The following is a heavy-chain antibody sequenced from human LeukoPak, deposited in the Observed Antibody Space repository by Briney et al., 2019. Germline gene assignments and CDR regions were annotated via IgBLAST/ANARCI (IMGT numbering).Heavy chain of an antibody. CDR1: GLTFSNAW. J-gene: IGHJ3*02. CDR2: IKSKTDGGTT. CDR3: ITDPGEWEPI. V-gene: IGHV3-15*01. Sequence: GGSLRLSCAAPGLTFSNAWMSWVRQAPGKGLGWVGRIKSKTDGGTTDYGAPVKGRFIISRDDSKNTLYLQMNGLKIEDTAVYYCITDPGEWEPIWGQGTMVTVSS. D-gene: IGHD1-26*01.